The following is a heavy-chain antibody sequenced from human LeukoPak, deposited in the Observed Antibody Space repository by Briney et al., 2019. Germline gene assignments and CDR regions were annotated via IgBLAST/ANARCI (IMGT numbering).Heavy chain of an antibody. J-gene: IGHJ4*02. CDR3: AKDGYYDYVWGILDY. Sequence: GGSLRLSCAASGFTFSTYAMFWVRQAPGKGLEGVAFIRSDESNIYYADSVKGRFTISRDNSKNRLYLQMNSLTPEDTAMYYCAKDGYYDYVWGILDYWGQGTLVTVSS. CDR1: GFTFSTYA. V-gene: IGHV3-30*02. CDR2: IRSDESNI. D-gene: IGHD3-16*01.